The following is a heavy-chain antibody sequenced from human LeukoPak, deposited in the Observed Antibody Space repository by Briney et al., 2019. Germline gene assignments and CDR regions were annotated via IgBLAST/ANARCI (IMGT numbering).Heavy chain of an antibody. CDR2: IRFDGTDE. CDR3: AKVILSQPDTEY. CDR1: GFSFSNYG. D-gene: IGHD2-21*01. J-gene: IGHJ4*02. V-gene: IGHV3-30*02. Sequence: GGSLRLSCAASGFSFSNYGMHWVRQAPGKGLEWVAFIRFDGTDEFYADSVKGRFTISRDNSKNTLYLQMNSLRAEDTAVYYCAKVILSQPDTEYWGQGTLVTVSS.